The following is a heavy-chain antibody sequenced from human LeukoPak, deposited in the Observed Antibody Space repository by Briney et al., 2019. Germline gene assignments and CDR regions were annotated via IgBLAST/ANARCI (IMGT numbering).Heavy chain of an antibody. CDR2: INPTGGSA. CDR1: GYTFTSYY. J-gene: IGHJ6*04. Sequence: ASVEVSCKASGYTFTSYYMHWVRQAPGQGLEWMGIINPTGGSADYAQKFQGRVTMTGDTSTSTVYMELSSLRSEDTAVYYCARHSGMDVWGKGTTVTVSS. CDR3: ARHSGMDV. V-gene: IGHV1-46*01.